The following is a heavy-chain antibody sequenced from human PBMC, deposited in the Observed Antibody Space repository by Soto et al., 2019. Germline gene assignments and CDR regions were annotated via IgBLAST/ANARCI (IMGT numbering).Heavy chain of an antibody. Sequence: QVQLVESGGGVVQPGRSLRLCCAASGFTFSSYGMHWVRQAPGEGLEWVAVIWYDGSNKYYADSVKGRFTISRDNSKNMLCLEMNSLRAEDTAVYYCVRDGGYYGAGRYFDPWGQGSLVTVSS. D-gene: IGHD3-10*01. J-gene: IGHJ5*02. V-gene: IGHV3-33*01. CDR3: VRDGGYYGAGRYFDP. CDR1: GFTFSSYG. CDR2: IWYDGSNK.